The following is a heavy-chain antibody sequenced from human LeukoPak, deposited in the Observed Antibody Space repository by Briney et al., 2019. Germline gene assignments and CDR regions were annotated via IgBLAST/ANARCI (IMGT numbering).Heavy chain of an antibody. CDR2: IYYSGST. Sequence: SETLSLTCTVSGGPISSYFWSWIRQPPGKGVEWIGYIYYSGSTNYNPSLKSRVTISVDTSKNQFSLKVNSVTAADTAVYYCARGGDPYTSSSGRAFDIWGQRDSGHRLF. CDR3: ARGGDPYTSSSGRAFDI. D-gene: IGHD6-6*01. V-gene: IGHV4-59*01. J-gene: IGHJ3*02. CDR1: GGPISSYF.